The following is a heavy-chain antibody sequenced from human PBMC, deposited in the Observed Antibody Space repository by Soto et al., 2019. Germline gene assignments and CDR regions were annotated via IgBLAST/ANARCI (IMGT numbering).Heavy chain of an antibody. V-gene: IGHV3-33*05. CDR2: TSYDGSNK. CDR3: ARGGTTGGLYV. Sequence: QVQLVESGGGVVQPGTSLRLSCVGYGLTFRSYVIHWVRQAPGKGLEWVALTSYDGSNKDYGDSVKGRFTISRDNSRNTVDLQMDSLRREDTALYYCARGGTTGGLYVWGQGTLVSVSS. CDR1: GLTFRSYV. D-gene: IGHD2-8*01. J-gene: IGHJ1*01.